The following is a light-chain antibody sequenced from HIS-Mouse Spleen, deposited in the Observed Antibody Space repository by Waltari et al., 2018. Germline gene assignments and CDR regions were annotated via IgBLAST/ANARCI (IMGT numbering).Light chain of an antibody. Sequence: QSALTPPRSVSGSPGQSVTISCTGTSSAVGGYNYVSWYQQHPGKAPKLMIYDVSKRPSGVPDRFSGSKSGNTASLTISGLQAEDEADYYCCSYAGSYPVVFGGGTKLTVL. CDR2: DVS. CDR1: SSAVGGYNY. CDR3: CSYAGSYPVV. J-gene: IGLJ2*01. V-gene: IGLV2-11*01.